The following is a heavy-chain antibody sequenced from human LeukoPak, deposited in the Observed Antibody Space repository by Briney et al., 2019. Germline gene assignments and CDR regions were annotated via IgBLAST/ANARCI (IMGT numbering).Heavy chain of an antibody. CDR2: ISYDGSNK. CDR3: ARDGYSGNLDY. Sequence: GGSLRLSCAASGFTFSSYAMHWVRQAPGKGLEWVAVISYDGSNKYYADSVKGRFTISRDNSKNTLYLQMNSLRAEDTAVYYCARDGYSGNLDYWGQGTLVTVSS. V-gene: IGHV3-30-3*01. D-gene: IGHD5-24*01. J-gene: IGHJ4*02. CDR1: GFTFSSYA.